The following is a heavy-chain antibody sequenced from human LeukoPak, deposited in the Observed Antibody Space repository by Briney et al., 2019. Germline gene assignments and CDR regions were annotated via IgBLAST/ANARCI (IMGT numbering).Heavy chain of an antibody. Sequence: GGSLRLSCAASGLTFDDHGMSWVRQVPGKGLEWVSAISGSGGSTYYADSVKGRFTISRDNSKNTLYLQMNSLRAEDTAVYYCAKKGSGSGSYYPVYNWFDPWGQGTLVTVSS. V-gene: IGHV3-23*01. CDR3: AKKGSGSGSYYPVYNWFDP. J-gene: IGHJ5*02. D-gene: IGHD3-10*01. CDR2: ISGSGGST. CDR1: GLTFDDHG.